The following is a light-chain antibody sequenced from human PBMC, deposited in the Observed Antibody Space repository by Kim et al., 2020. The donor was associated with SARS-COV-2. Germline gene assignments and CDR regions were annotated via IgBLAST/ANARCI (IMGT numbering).Light chain of an antibody. CDR1: KLGDKY. J-gene: IGLJ2*01. CDR3: QAWDNSVV. CDR2: QDT. V-gene: IGLV3-1*01. Sequence: SLSPGQTANITCSGDKLGDKYASWYQQKPGQSPVLVLYQDTKRPSWIPERFSGSNSGNTATLTISGTQAMDEADYYCQAWDNSVVFGGGTQLTVL.